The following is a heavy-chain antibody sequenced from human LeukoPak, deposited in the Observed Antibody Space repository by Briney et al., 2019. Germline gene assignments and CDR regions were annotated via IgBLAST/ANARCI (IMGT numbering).Heavy chain of an antibody. V-gene: IGHV3-23*01. CDR3: AKGSSPFDY. CDR2: ISANGGGT. J-gene: IGHJ4*02. D-gene: IGHD6-13*01. Sequence: GGSLRLSCAASGFTFSNYAMSWVRQAPGKGLEWVSAISANGGGTYYADSVKGRFTISRDNSKNTLYLQMNSLRAEDTAVYYCAKGSSPFDYWGQGALVTVSS. CDR1: GFTFSNYA.